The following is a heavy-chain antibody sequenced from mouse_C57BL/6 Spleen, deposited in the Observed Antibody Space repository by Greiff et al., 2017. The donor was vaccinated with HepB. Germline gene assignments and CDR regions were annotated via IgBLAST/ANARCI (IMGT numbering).Heavy chain of an antibody. CDR3: ARSGNYYGGYFDY. D-gene: IGHD1-1*01. Sequence: QVQLKESGPELVKPGASVKISCKASGYTFTDYYINWVKQRPGQGLEWIGWIFPGSGSTYYNEKFKGKATLTVDKSSSTAYMLLSSLTSEDSAVYFCARSGNYYGGYFDYWGQGTTLTVSS. V-gene: IGHV1-75*01. CDR1: GYTFTDYY. J-gene: IGHJ2*01. CDR2: IFPGSGST.